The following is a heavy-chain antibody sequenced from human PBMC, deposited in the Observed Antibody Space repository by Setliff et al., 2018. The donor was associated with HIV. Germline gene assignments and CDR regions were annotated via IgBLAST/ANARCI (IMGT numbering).Heavy chain of an antibody. V-gene: IGHV4-59*01. Sequence: ASETLSLTCTVSGGSISSFYWTWIRQPPGKGLEWIGYIYYSGSTNYNPSLKSRLTISVDTSKNQVSLKLSSVTAADTAVYYCARAGSYGWDYWGQGTLVTVSS. CDR2: IYYSGST. CDR3: ARAGSYGWDY. D-gene: IGHD5-18*01. J-gene: IGHJ4*02. CDR1: GGSISSFY.